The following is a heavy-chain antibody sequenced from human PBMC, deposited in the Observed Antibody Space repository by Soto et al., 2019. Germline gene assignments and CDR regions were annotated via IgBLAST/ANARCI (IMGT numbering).Heavy chain of an antibody. J-gene: IGHJ6*02. D-gene: IGHD3-22*01. V-gene: IGHV6-1*01. CDR3: ARAVRTYYYDSSGYYPYYYGMDV. CDR1: GDSVSSNSAA. Sequence: SQTLSLTCAISGDSVSSNSAAWNWIRQSPSRGLEWLGRTYYRSKWYNDYTVSVKSRITINPDTSKNQFSLQLNSVTPEDTAVYYCARAVRTYYYDSSGYYPYYYGMDVWGQGTTVTVSS. CDR2: TYYRSKWYN.